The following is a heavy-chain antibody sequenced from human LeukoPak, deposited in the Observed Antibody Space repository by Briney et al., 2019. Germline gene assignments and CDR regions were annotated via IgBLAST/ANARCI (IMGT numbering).Heavy chain of an antibody. Sequence: GASVKVSCKASGYTFTSYYMHWVRQAPGQGLEWMGIINPSGGNTSYAQKFQGRVTMTRDTSTSTAYMELHRLTSDDTAIYYCARVHGPGLALAGSNYWGQGTLVSVSS. D-gene: IGHD6-19*01. CDR3: ARVHGPGLALAGSNY. V-gene: IGHV1-46*01. CDR2: INPSGGNT. CDR1: GYTFTSYY. J-gene: IGHJ4*02.